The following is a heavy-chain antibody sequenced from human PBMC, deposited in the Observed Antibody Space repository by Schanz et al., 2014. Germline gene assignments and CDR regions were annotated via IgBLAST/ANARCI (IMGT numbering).Heavy chain of an antibody. Sequence: VQLVESGGGVVQPGGSLRLSCAASRFTFSSYTMHWVRQAPGKGLEWVSAINNGGGRTYYPDSVRGRFTISRDNSKNTLYLQMNSLRAEDTAVYYCAKIRYDSSGYYLPYYGMDVWGQGTTVIVSS. D-gene: IGHD3-22*01. CDR1: RFTFSSYT. CDR3: AKIRYDSSGYYLPYYGMDV. V-gene: IGHV3-23*04. CDR2: INNGGGRT. J-gene: IGHJ6*02.